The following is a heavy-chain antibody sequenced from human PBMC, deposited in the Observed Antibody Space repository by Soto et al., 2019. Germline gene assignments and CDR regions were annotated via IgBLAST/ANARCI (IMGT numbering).Heavy chain of an antibody. CDR2: ISGSGGST. V-gene: IGHV3-23*01. CDR1: GFTFSSYA. CDR3: AKVPECGVSRLEDGIDM. D-gene: IGHD2-15*01. J-gene: IGHJ4*03. Sequence: GGSLRLSCAASGFTFSSYAMSWVRQAPGKGLEWVSAISGSGGSTYYADSVKGRFTISRDNSKNTLYLQMNSLRAEDTAVYYCAKVPECGVSRLEDGIDMWGHGTLVNVSS.